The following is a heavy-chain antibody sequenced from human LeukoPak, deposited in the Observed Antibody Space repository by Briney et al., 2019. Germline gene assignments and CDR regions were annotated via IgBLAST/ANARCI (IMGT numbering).Heavy chain of an antibody. J-gene: IGHJ4*02. D-gene: IGHD3-10*01. CDR3: AIGESIRYYFDY. Sequence: SVKVSCKASGGTFSSYAISWVRQAPGQGLEWMGGIISIFGTANCAQKFQGRVTITTDESTSTAYMELSSLRSEDTAVYYCAIGESIRYYFDYWGQGTLVTVSS. CDR2: IISIFGTA. V-gene: IGHV1-69*05. CDR1: GGTFSSYA.